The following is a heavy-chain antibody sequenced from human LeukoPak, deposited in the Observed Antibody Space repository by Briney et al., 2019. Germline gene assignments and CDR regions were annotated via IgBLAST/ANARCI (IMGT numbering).Heavy chain of an antibody. Sequence: ASVKVSCKVSGYTLTELSMHWVRQAPGKGLEWMGGFDPEDGETIYAQKFQGRVTMTGDTSTDTAYMELSSLRSEDTAVYYCATDPIFGIAVAGTATDYWGQGTLVTVSS. CDR3: ATDPIFGIAVAGTATDY. V-gene: IGHV1-24*01. CDR1: GYTLTELS. CDR2: FDPEDGET. D-gene: IGHD6-19*01. J-gene: IGHJ4*02.